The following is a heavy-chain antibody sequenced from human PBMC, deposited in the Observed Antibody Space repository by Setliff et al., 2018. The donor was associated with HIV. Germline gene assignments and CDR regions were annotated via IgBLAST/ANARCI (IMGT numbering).Heavy chain of an antibody. D-gene: IGHD6-13*01. J-gene: IGHJ4*02. CDR2: ISNDGSDQ. CDR3: ARHDSQQLLY. CDR1: AFTFSTFA. V-gene: IGHV3-30*07. Sequence: GGSLRLSCEVSAFTFSTFAMHWVRQAPGKGPEWVGVISNDGSDQRYAESVKGRFTISRDNSKSMLYLQMNSLRAEDTAVYYCARHDSQQLLYWGQGTLVTVSS.